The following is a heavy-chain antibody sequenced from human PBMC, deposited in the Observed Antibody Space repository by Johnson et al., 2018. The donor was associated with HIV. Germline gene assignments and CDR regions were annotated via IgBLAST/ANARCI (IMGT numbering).Heavy chain of an antibody. J-gene: IGHJ3*02. V-gene: IGHV3-20*04. CDR3: ARAWYSSSAFDI. CDR2: INWNGGST. CDR1: GFTFDNYA. Sequence: VQLVESGGVMVQPGGSLRLSCAVSGFTFDNYAMHWVRQAPGKGLEWVSGINWNGGSTGYADSVKGRFTISRDNAKNSLYLQMNSLRAEDTALYYCARAWYSSSAFDIWGQGTMVTVSS. D-gene: IGHD6-6*01.